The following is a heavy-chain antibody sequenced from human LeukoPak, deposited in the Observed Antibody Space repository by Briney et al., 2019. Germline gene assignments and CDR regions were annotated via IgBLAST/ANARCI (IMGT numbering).Heavy chain of an antibody. Sequence: PGGSLRLSCAASGFTFSSYAMSWVRQAPGKGLEWVSAISGSGGSTYYADSVKGRFTISRDNSKNTLYLQMNSLRAEDTAVYYCAKDMTHSGSGSYNWFDPWGQGTLVTVSS. CDR1: GFTFSSYA. CDR3: AKDMTHSGSGSYNWFDP. CDR2: ISGSGGST. J-gene: IGHJ5*02. V-gene: IGHV3-23*01. D-gene: IGHD3-10*01.